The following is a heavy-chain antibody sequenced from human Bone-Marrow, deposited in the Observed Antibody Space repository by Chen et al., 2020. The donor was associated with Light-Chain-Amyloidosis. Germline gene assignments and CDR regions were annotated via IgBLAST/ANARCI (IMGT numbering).Heavy chain of an antibody. CDR3: ARDGELERRGGIGPGGGMDV. CDR2: ISYDGSNK. J-gene: IGHJ6*02. V-gene: IGHV3-30*04. D-gene: IGHD1-1*01. Sequence: QVQLVESGGGVVQPGRSLRLSCAASGFTFSSYAMHWVRQAPGKGLEWVAVISYDGSNKYYADSVKGRFTISRDNSKNTLYLQMNSLRAEDTAVYYCARDGELERRGGIGPGGGMDVWGQGTTVTVSS. CDR1: GFTFSSYA.